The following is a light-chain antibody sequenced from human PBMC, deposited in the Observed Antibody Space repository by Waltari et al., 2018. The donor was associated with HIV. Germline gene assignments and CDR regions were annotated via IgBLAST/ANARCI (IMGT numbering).Light chain of an antibody. CDR1: HTLLHRDGNIY. Sequence: EIGLTQSPLSLPVTPGESASIVGRSSHTLLHRDGNIYLDWYVKKPGQSPQLVIYLGSHRASGVPDRFSGSGSDTNFALTISRVEAEDAGIYYCMQGLQTSITFGRGTRLEIE. V-gene: IGKV2-28*01. CDR2: LGS. CDR3: MQGLQTSIT. J-gene: IGKJ5*01.